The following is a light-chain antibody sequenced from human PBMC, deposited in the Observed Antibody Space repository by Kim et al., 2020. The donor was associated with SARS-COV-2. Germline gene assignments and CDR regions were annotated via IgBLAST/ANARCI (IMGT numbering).Light chain of an antibody. CDR2: GAS. CDR3: QQAHSFPYT. CDR1: QVISTL. V-gene: IGKV1-12*01. Sequence: SASGGNAVILPCLASQVISTLLAWYQHKPGKPPNLLFSGASSFQSGIPSRFGGSGAGTDFTLTISILQPEDFATYYCQQAHSFPYTFGQGTKLEI. J-gene: IGKJ2*01.